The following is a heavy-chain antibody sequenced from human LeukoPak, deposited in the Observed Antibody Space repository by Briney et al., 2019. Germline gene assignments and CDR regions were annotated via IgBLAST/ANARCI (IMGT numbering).Heavy chain of an antibody. D-gene: IGHD3-10*01. V-gene: IGHV1-18*01. Sequence: GASVKVSCKASGYTFTSYGISWVRQAPGQGLEWMGWISAYNGNTNYAQKLQGRVTMTTDTSTSTAYMELRSPRSDDTAVYYCARDPNYYGSGSYYIDNWFDPWGQGTLVTVSS. CDR3: ARDPNYYGSGSYYIDNWFDP. CDR2: ISAYNGNT. CDR1: GYTFTSYG. J-gene: IGHJ5*02.